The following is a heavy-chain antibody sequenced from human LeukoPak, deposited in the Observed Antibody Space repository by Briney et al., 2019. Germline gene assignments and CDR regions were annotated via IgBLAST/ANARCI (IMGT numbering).Heavy chain of an antibody. J-gene: IGHJ4*02. D-gene: IGHD2-15*01. CDR2: ISGYNGNT. Sequence: GASVKVSCKASGYTFTSYGISWVRQAPGQGLEWMGWISGYNGNTNYAQKLQGRVTMTTDTSTSTAYMELRSLRSDDTAVYYCARGDAYCSGGSCHSGNLDQWGQGTLVTVSS. CDR1: GYTFTSYG. CDR3: ARGDAYCSGGSCHSGNLDQ. V-gene: IGHV1-18*04.